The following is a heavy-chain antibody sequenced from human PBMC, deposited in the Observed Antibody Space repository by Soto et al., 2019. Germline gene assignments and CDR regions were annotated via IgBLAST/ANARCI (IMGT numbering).Heavy chain of an antibody. Sequence: SGGSLRLSCAASGFTFSSYAMSWVRQAPGKGLEWVSAISGSGGSTYYADSVKGRFTISRDNSKNTLYLQMNSLRAEDTAVYYCAKDPHDCGDYVPFDYWGQGTLVTVSS. D-gene: IGHD4-17*01. CDR1: GFTFSSYA. CDR2: ISGSGGST. V-gene: IGHV3-23*01. J-gene: IGHJ4*02. CDR3: AKDPHDCGDYVPFDY.